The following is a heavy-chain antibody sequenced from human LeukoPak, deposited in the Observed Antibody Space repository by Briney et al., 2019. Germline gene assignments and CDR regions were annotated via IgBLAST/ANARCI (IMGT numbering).Heavy chain of an antibody. J-gene: IGHJ4*02. CDR2: IKSDGSDT. D-gene: IGHD1-1*01. CDR1: GFTLSSYW. Sequence: PGGSLRLSCAASGFTLSSYWMHWVRQVPGKGLVWVSRIKSDGSDTRYADSVKGRFTISRDNAKNTLYLQMNSLRAEDTAIYYCARSLTTLTYEGYWGQGTLVTVSS. V-gene: IGHV3-74*01. CDR3: ARSLTTLTYEGY.